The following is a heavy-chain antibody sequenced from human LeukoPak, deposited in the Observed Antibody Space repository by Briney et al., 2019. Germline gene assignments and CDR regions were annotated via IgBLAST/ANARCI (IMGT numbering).Heavy chain of an antibody. J-gene: IGHJ4*02. CDR3: ARWRWQQSEFDL. Sequence: GGSLRLSCVASGFSFSSYHMSWVRQAPGKGLGCVAHIFPDGHQESCDASVRGRFTVSRGNAKNSVFLQMNSLRVEDTAIYYCARWRWQQSEFDLWGQGALVTVSS. V-gene: IGHV3-7*01. CDR1: GFSFSSYH. D-gene: IGHD5-24*01. CDR2: IFPDGHQE.